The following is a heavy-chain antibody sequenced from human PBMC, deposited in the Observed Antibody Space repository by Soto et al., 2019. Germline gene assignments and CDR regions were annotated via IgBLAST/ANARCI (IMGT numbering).Heavy chain of an antibody. CDR2: VSGNADRT. J-gene: IGHJ3*02. D-gene: IGHD2-15*01. CDR1: GFSFSSYA. CDR3: EKRGGTGWGAFDI. Sequence: EVVLLDSGGGLVQPGGSLRLSCAASGFSFSSYAMCWVRQVPRKGLEWVSCVSGNADRTYDADSVKGRFTISRDNSENTLYLQMNSLRAEDTALYYCEKRGGTGWGAFDIWGQGSMVTVSS. V-gene: IGHV3-23*01.